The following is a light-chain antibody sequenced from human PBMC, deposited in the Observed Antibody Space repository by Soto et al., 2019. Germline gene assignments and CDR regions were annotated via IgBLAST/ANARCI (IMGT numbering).Light chain of an antibody. CDR1: QDISTW. Sequence: DIQMTQSPSSVSASVGDRVTITCRASQDISTWLAWYQQKPGNAPKLLIYAASYLQSGVPSRFSGSGSGTDFTLSISXLQPEDFATYYCQQANSYPYTFGQGTK. CDR2: AAS. V-gene: IGKV1-12*01. CDR3: QQANSYPYT. J-gene: IGKJ2*01.